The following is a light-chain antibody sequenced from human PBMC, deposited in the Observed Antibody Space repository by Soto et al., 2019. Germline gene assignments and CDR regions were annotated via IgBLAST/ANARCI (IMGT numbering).Light chain of an antibody. CDR2: EVS. Sequence: QSVLTQPPSVSGSPGQSVTISCTGTSSDIGSYNRVSWYQQPPGTAPKLMVYEVSNRSSGVPDRFSGSKSGNTASLTISGLQAEDEADYYCSSYTRSSTYVFGTGTKVTVL. CDR3: SSYTRSSTYV. CDR1: SSDIGSYNR. V-gene: IGLV2-18*02. J-gene: IGLJ1*01.